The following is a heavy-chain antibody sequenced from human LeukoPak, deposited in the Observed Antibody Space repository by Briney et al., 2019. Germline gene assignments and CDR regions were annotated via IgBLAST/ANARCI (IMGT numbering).Heavy chain of an antibody. D-gene: IGHD1-1*01. CDR3: ARKSRDDSYFDY. CDR1: GYTFTDYF. CDR2: INNHNGGT. Sequence: ASVKVSCKASGYTFTDYFIHWVRQAPGQGLEWMGWINNHNGGTNYAQKLQGRVTMTRDTSIATAYMELTSLTSDDTAIYYCARKSRDDSYFDYWGQGTPVTVSS. J-gene: IGHJ4*02. V-gene: IGHV1-2*02.